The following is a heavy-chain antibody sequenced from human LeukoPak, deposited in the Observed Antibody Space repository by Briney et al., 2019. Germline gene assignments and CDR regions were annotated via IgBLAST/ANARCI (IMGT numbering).Heavy chain of an antibody. D-gene: IGHD3-10*01. V-gene: IGHV3-11*01. Sequence: GGSLRLSCAASGFNFSGYSMRWIRQAQGKGLDWVSYISSRGGAIYYAVFVKGRYTISRDSAKNSMYLQMNSLRVEDTAVYYCARRGAWIGRDVWGQGTTVTVSS. CDR3: ARRGAWIGRDV. J-gene: IGHJ6*02. CDR1: GFNFSGYS. CDR2: ISSRGGAI.